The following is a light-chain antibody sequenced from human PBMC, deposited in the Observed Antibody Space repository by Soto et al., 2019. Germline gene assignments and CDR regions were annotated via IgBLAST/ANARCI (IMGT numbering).Light chain of an antibody. Sequence: EIVLTQSPGTLSVSPGESATLSCWASQSVSSSYLAWYQHKPGQAPRLLIYGASSRATGIPDRFSGSGSGTDFTLTISRLQPEDFAVYYCQQYGSSPNTFGQGTKLEIK. CDR2: GAS. CDR3: QQYGSSPNT. J-gene: IGKJ2*01. CDR1: QSVSSSY. V-gene: IGKV3-20*01.